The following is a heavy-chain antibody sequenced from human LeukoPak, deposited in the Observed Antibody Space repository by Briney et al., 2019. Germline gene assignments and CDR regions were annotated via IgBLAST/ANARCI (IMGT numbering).Heavy chain of an antibody. D-gene: IGHD3-22*01. CDR2: INPNSGGT. CDR1: GYTFSDYY. Sequence: GASVKVSCKASGYTFSDYYMHWVRQAPGQGLEWMGWINPNSGGTNYAQKFQGRVTMTRDMSISTAYMEVSRLTSDDTAVYYYARATIADSSTYYIDYWGLGTLVTVSS. V-gene: IGHV1-2*02. J-gene: IGHJ4*02. CDR3: ARATIADSSTYYIDY.